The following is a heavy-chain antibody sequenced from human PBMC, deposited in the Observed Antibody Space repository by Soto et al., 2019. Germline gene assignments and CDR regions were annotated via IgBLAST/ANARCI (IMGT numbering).Heavy chain of an antibody. CDR1: GGTFNNYA. Sequence: QVQLVQSGAEVKQPGSSVKVSCKASGGTFNNYAFSWVRQAPGQGLEWVGGIVPGSGAPNYAQKFKGRVTLIADESTGPAYMELSSLRLEDTAVYYCVREALGKGWFYPWGQGSLVTVSS. CDR2: IVPGSGAP. V-gene: IGHV1-69*12. CDR3: VREALGKGWFYP. D-gene: IGHD7-27*01. J-gene: IGHJ5*02.